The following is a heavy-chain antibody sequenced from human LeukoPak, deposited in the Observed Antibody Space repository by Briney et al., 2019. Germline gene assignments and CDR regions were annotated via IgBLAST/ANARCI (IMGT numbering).Heavy chain of an antibody. Sequence: GASLRISCKGSGYSFTSYWIGWVRQMPGKGLEWMGIIYPGDSDTRYSPSFQGQVTISADKSISTAYLQWSSLKASDTAMYYCARHGQSYYYYYYMDVWGKGTTVTVPS. CDR3: ARHGQSYYYYYYMDV. CDR2: IYPGDSDT. J-gene: IGHJ6*03. CDR1: GYSFTSYW. V-gene: IGHV5-51*01.